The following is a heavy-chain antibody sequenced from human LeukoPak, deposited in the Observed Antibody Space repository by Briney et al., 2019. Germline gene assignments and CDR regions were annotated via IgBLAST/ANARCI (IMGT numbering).Heavy chain of an antibody. CDR1: GFAFSTYA. CDR3: ARSRQREYCSGGYCYSYYYYGMDV. J-gene: IGHJ6*02. Sequence: QPGRSLRLSCAASGFAFSTYAMHWVRQAPGKGLEWVSLISNDGSNKNYADSVKGRFTISRDNSKITLYLQMNSLRIEDTAVYYCARSRQREYCSGGYCYSYYYYGMDVWGQGTTVAVSS. CDR2: ISNDGSNK. V-gene: IGHV3-30-3*01. D-gene: IGHD2-15*01.